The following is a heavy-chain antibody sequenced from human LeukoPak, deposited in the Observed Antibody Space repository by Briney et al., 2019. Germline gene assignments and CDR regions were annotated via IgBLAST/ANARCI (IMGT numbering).Heavy chain of an antibody. J-gene: IGHJ4*02. V-gene: IGHV4-4*07. CDR3: ASSSYYYDSSGYKEAFDY. CDR1: GGSISSYY. D-gene: IGHD3-22*01. Sequence: PSETLSLTCTVSGGSISSYYWSWIRQPAGKGLEWIGRIYTSGSTNYNPSLKSRVTMSVDTSKNQFSLKLSSVTAADTAVYYCASSSYYYDSSGYKEAFDYWGQGTLVTVSS. CDR2: IYTSGST.